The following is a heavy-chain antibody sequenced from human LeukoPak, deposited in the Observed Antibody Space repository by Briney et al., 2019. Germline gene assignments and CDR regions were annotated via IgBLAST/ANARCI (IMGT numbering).Heavy chain of an antibody. CDR3: AKGSIRRYCSSTSCYYFDY. CDR2: ISGSGGST. Sequence: PGGSLRLSCAASGFTFRSYAMHWVRQAPGKGLEWVSAISGSGGSTYYADSVKGRFTISRDNSKNTLYLQMNSLRAEDTAVYYCAKGSIRRYCSSTSCYYFDYWGQGTLVTVSS. V-gene: IGHV3-23*01. J-gene: IGHJ4*02. D-gene: IGHD2-2*01. CDR1: GFTFRSYA.